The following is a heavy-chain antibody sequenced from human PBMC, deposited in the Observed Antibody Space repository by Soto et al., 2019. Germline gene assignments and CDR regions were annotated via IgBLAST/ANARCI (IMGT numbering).Heavy chain of an antibody. D-gene: IGHD3-22*01. J-gene: IGHJ4*02. CDR2: ISAYNVNT. CDR3: ARNSSGYYSDY. CDR1: GYTFTSYG. V-gene: IGHV1-18*04. Sequence: ASVKVSCKASGYTFTSYGISWVRQAPGQGLEWMGWISAYNVNTNYAQKLQGRVTMTTDTSTSTAYMELRSLRTDDTAVYYGARNSSGYYSDYWGQVPLVAVPS.